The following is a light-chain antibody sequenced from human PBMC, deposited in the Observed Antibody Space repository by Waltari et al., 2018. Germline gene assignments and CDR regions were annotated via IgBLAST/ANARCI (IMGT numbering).Light chain of an antibody. CDR1: QAISHY. CDR3: QQYDSYPWT. V-gene: IGKV1-16*02. Sequence: DIQMTQSPSSLSASVGDRVTITCRAGQAISHYLAWFQQKPGKAPMSLIYAASSLQSGVPSKFSGSGSGTDFTLTISSLQPEDFATYYCQQYDSYPWTFGQGTKVEI. J-gene: IGKJ1*01. CDR2: AAS.